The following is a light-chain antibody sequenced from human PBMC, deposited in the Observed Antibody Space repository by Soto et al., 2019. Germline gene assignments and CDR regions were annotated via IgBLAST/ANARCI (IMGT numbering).Light chain of an antibody. CDR1: SSDVGGYHY. V-gene: IGLV2-8*01. CDR3: SSYAGSNKAV. CDR2: EVS. J-gene: IGLJ1*01. Sequence: QSVLTQPASVSGSPGQSITISCTGSSSDVGGYHYVSWYQQHPGKAPKLMIYEVSKRPSGVPDRFSGSKSGNTASLTVSGLQPEDEADYYCSSYAGSNKAVFGTGTKVTVL.